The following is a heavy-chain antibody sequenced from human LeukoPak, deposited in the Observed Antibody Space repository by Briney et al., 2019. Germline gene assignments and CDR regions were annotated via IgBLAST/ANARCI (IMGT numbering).Heavy chain of an antibody. Sequence: PSETLSLTCTVSGDSISYFYWGWIRQPPGKGLEWIGYIFYSGSTNYNPSLKSRVTISVDTSKNQFSLKLSSVTAADTAVYYCARGAMAAPQTFDYWGQGTLVTVSS. CDR2: IFYSGST. J-gene: IGHJ4*02. D-gene: IGHD2-15*01. CDR1: GDSISYFY. CDR3: ARGAMAAPQTFDY. V-gene: IGHV4-59*01.